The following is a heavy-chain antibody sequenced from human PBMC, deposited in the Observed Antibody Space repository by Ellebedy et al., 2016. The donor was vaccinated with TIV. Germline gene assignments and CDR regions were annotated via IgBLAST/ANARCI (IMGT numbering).Heavy chain of an antibody. CDR1: GFTFSSYW. CDR2: INSDGSTT. Sequence: GGSLRLSXAASGFTFSSYWMHWVRQVPGKGLVWVSRINSDGSTTYYADSVKGRFTISRDNAKNSLYLQMNSLRAEDTAVYYCARPWIQLWFDPFDPWGQGTLVTVSS. CDR3: ARPWIQLWFDPFDP. D-gene: IGHD5-18*01. V-gene: IGHV3-74*01. J-gene: IGHJ5*02.